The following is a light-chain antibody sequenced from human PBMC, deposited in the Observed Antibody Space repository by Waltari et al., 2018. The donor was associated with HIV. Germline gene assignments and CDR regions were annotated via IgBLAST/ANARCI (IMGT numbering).Light chain of an antibody. CDR3: QQLNSYPVT. J-gene: IGKJ4*01. Sequence: IRLTQSQSFLSASIGDTITITCRARQYINSFLAWYQQKPGRAPKLLVYAASTLQSVVSSRFSGSGSGTDYTLTINSLQPEDCATYYCQQLNSYPVTFGGGTKVEI. V-gene: IGKV1-9*01. CDR1: QYINSF. CDR2: AAS.